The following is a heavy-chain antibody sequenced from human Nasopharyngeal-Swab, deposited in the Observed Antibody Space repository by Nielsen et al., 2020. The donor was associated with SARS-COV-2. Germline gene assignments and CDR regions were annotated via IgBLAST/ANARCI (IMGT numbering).Heavy chain of an antibody. Sequence: GESLKISCKGSGYRFLSHWVGWVRQMPGKGLEWMGIIYPGDSDTRYSPSFQGQVTISADKSINTAYLRWSSLTASDTAVYYCARTAIEGGYYRGDAFDIWGQGTMVTVSS. J-gene: IGHJ3*02. V-gene: IGHV5-51*01. CDR1: GYRFLSHW. D-gene: IGHD3-22*01. CDR2: IYPGDSDT. CDR3: ARTAIEGGYYRGDAFDI.